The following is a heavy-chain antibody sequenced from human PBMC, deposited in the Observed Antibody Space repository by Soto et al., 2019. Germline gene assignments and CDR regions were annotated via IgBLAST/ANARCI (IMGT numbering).Heavy chain of an antibody. J-gene: IGHJ5*02. Sequence: ETLSLTCTVSGASISSYYWSWIRQPPGKGLEWIGYIYYSGSTNYNPSLKSRVTISVDMSKNQFSLKLSSVTAADTAVYYCARVPTIAVAGFFWFDPWGQGTLVTVYS. D-gene: IGHD6-19*01. CDR1: GASISSYY. CDR3: ARVPTIAVAGFFWFDP. CDR2: IYYSGST. V-gene: IGHV4-59*01.